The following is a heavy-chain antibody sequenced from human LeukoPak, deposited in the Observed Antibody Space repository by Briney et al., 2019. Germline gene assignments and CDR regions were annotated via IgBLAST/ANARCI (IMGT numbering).Heavy chain of an antibody. CDR2: IYYTGST. J-gene: IGHJ6*03. CDR3: AREDGYNYEGVRYYYYYYMDV. D-gene: IGHD5-24*01. CDR1: GGSMTSGVYY. V-gene: IGHV4-39*07. Sequence: SETLSLTCTVSGGSMTSGVYYWAWIRQTPGKDLEWIGNIYYTGSTTYSNPSLKSRVTISVDTSKNQFSLKLSSVTAADTAVYYCAREDGYNYEGVRYYYYYYMDVWGKGTTVTVSS.